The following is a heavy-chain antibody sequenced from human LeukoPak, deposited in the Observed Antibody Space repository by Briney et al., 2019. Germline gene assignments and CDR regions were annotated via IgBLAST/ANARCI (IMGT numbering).Heavy chain of an antibody. D-gene: IGHD6-6*01. CDR1: GFTFSNYA. CDR3: ARDSSSSGGYYFDY. J-gene: IGHJ4*02. CDR2: ISDSGGST. Sequence: PGGSLRLSCAASGFTFSNYAMSWVRQAPGKGLEWVSAISDSGGSTYYADSVKGRFTISRDNSKNSLYLQMNSLRAEDTAVYYCARDSSSSGGYYFDYWGQGTLVTVSS. V-gene: IGHV3-23*01.